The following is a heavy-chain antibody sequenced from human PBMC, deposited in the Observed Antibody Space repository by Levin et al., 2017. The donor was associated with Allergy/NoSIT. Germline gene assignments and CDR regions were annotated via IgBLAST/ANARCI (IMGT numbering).Heavy chain of an antibody. D-gene: IGHD3-10*01. CDR3: ARVLDEFGGFYFDY. CDR1: GFTFDDYG. Sequence: GESLKISCAASGFTFDDYGMSWVRQAPGKGLEWVSGINWNGGSTGYADSVKGRFTISRDNAKNSLYLQMNSLRAEDTALYYCARVLDEFGGFYFDYWGQGTLVTVSS. CDR2: INWNGGST. J-gene: IGHJ4*02. V-gene: IGHV3-20*04.